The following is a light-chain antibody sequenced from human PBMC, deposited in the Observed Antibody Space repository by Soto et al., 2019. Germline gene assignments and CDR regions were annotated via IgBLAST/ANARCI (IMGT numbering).Light chain of an antibody. CDR1: QSVSSSY. V-gene: IGKV3-20*01. Sequence: EIVLTQSPGTLSLSPGERATLSFRASQSVSSSYLAWYQQKPGQAPRLLIYGASSRATGVPDRFSGSGSETDFTLTISRLEPEDFAVYYCQQCGSTPLTFGQGTKVDIK. J-gene: IGKJ1*01. CDR3: QQCGSTPLT. CDR2: GAS.